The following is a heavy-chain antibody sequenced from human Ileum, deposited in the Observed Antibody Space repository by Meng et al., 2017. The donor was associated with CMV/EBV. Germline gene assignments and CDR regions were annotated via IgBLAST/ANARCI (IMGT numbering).Heavy chain of an antibody. J-gene: IGHJ6*02. CDR2: IGTAGDT. CDR3: AKDRSFSSYYGMDV. Sequence: GESLKISCAASGFTFSSYDMHWVRQATGKGLEWVSAIGTAGDTYYPGSVKGRFTISRDNSKNTLYLQMNSLRAEDTAVYYCAKDRSFSSYYGMDVWGQGTTVTVSS. D-gene: IGHD2/OR15-2a*01. CDR1: GFTFSSYD. V-gene: IGHV3-13*01.